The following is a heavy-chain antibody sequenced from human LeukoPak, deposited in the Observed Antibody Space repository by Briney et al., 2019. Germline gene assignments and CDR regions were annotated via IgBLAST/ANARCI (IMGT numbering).Heavy chain of an antibody. J-gene: IGHJ4*02. Sequence: PSETLSLTCTVSGGSITSYYWSWTRQPPGKGLEWIGYIYYSGGTNYNPSLKSRVTISVDTSKNQFSLKLSSVTAADTAVYYCARGGGGATTFDYWGQRTLVTVSS. CDR2: IYYSGGT. CDR1: GGSITSYY. D-gene: IGHD1-26*01. V-gene: IGHV4-59*01. CDR3: ARGGGGATTFDY.